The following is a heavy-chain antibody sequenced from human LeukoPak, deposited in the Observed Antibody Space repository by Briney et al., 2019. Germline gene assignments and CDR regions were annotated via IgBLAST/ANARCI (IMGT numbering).Heavy chain of an antibody. Sequence: GGSLRLSCAASGFSFSSYDMHCVRQETGKRPEWVSAIGTSGDTYYPGSVKGRFTISRENAKNSLYLQMNSLRADDTAVYYCARANRGGFYDLWGRGTLVTVSS. CDR3: ARANRGGFYDL. D-gene: IGHD1/OR15-1a*01. CDR2: IGTSGDT. V-gene: IGHV3-13*04. CDR1: GFSFSSYD. J-gene: IGHJ2*01.